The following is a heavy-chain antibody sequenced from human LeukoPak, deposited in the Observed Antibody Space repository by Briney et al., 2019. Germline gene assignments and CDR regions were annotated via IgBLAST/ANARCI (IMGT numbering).Heavy chain of an antibody. CDR3: AKDRSSSRSSYFEY. CDR1: GFTFSNFA. V-gene: IGHV3-23*01. J-gene: IGHJ4*02. CDR2: ISGSGGST. Sequence: GGSLRLSCAGSGFTFSNFAMSWVRQAPGKGLEWVSDISGSGGSTNYADSVKGRFTVSRDNSKNTLDLQMNSLRAEDTAIYYCAKDRSSSRSSYFEYWGQGILVTVSS. D-gene: IGHD6-13*01.